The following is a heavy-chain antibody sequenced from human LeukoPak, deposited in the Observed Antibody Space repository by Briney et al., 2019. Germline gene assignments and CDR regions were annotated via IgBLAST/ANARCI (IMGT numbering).Heavy chain of an antibody. D-gene: IGHD3-10*01. Sequence: ASVKVSCKASGGTFSSYAISWVRQAPGQGLEWMGGIIPIFGTANYAQKFQGRVTITTDESTSTAYMGLSSLRSEDTAVYYCARGGAGSGNVYNWFDPWGQGTLVTVSS. CDR2: IIPIFGTA. J-gene: IGHJ5*02. CDR1: GGTFSSYA. CDR3: ARGGAGSGNVYNWFDP. V-gene: IGHV1-69*05.